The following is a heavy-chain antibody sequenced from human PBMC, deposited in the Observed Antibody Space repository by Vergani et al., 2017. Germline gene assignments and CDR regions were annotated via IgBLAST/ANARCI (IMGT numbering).Heavy chain of an antibody. Sequence: QVQLVQSGAEVKKPGASVKVSCKASGYTFTSYGISWVRQAPGQGLEWMGWISAYNGNTNYAQKLQGRVTMTTDTSTSTVYMELSSLRAEDTAVYYCSGDYTLPVYWGQGTLVTVSS. CDR3: SGDYTLPVY. V-gene: IGHV1-18*01. D-gene: IGHD3-22*01. CDR1: GYTFTSYG. J-gene: IGHJ4*02. CDR2: ISAYNGNT.